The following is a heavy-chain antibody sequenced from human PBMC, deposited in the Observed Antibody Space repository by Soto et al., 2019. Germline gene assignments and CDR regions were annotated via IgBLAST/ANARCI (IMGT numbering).Heavy chain of an antibody. Sequence: PGGSLRLSCAASGFTFSSYWMSWVRQAPGKGLEWVANIKQDGSEKYYVDSVKGRFTISRDNAKNSLYLQMNSLRAEDTAVYYSARNGVTIFGVVIIDSYYYYGMDVWGQGTTVTVSS. V-gene: IGHV3-7*01. CDR2: IKQDGSEK. CDR1: GFTFSSYW. J-gene: IGHJ6*02. CDR3: ARNGVTIFGVVIIDSYYYYGMDV. D-gene: IGHD3-3*01.